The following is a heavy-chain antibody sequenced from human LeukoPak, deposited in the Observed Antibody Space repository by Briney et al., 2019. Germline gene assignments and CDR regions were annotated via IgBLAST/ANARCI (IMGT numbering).Heavy chain of an antibody. Sequence: GASVKVSCKASGYTFTTYGISWVRQAPGQGLEWMGWISPYNGNTNSAQKLQGRVTMTTDASTTAAYMELRSLRSDDTAVYYCARSGGYCSSGSCYRNWFDPWGQGTLVIVSS. D-gene: IGHD2-15*01. CDR1: GYTFTTYG. CDR2: ISPYNGNT. V-gene: IGHV1-18*01. J-gene: IGHJ5*02. CDR3: ARSGGYCSSGSCYRNWFDP.